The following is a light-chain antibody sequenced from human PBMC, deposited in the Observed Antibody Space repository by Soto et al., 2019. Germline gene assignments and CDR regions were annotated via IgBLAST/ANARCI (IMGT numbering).Light chain of an antibody. CDR1: QSVTSY. Sequence: EIVLTQSPATLSLSPGERATLSCRASQSVTSYLAWYQQKPGQAPRLLIYAAFNRATGVPARFSGSGSGTDFTLTISSLEPEHFAVYYCQHRSSWPGAFGPGTKVDIK. V-gene: IGKV3-11*01. J-gene: IGKJ3*01. CDR2: AAF. CDR3: QHRSSWPGA.